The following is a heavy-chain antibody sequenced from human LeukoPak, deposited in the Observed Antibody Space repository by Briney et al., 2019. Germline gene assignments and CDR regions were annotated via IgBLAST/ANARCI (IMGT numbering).Heavy chain of an antibody. CDR3: ARPFYDSSGYRLTD. CDR2: ISSSSSII. D-gene: IGHD3-22*01. CDR1: EFTFSSYS. V-gene: IGHV3-48*01. J-gene: IGHJ4*02. Sequence: GGSLRLSCAASEFTFSSYSMNWVRQAPGKGLEWVSYISSSSSIIYYADSVKGRFTISRDNAKNSLYLQMNSLRAEDTAVYYCARPFYDSSGYRLTDWGQGTLVTVSS.